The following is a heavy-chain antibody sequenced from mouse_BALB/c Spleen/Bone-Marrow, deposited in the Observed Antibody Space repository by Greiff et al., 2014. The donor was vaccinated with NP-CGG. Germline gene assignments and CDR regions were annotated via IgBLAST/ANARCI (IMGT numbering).Heavy chain of an antibody. CDR3: ALYDYDGLSWFAY. CDR2: IYPGDGNT. J-gene: IGHJ3*01. Sequence: QVQLKESGPELVKPGASVKISCKASGYAFSSSWMNWVKQRPGQGLEWIGRIYPGDGNTNYNGKFKGKATLTADKSSTTAYMQRSSLTSVDSAVYFCALYDYDGLSWFAYWGQGTLSLSLQ. D-gene: IGHD2-4*01. CDR1: GYAFSSSW. V-gene: IGHV1-82*01.